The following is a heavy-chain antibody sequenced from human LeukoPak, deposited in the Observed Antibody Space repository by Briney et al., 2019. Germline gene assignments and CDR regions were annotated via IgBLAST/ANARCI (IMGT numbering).Heavy chain of an antibody. CDR3: ARDRYSSGWYFFDH. CDR1: GFTFSSYA. CDR2: TSGSGSTT. Sequence: GGSLRLSCVASGFTFSSYAMTWVRQAPGKGLDWVSATSGSGSTTYYTDSVKGRFTISRDNSKNTLYLQMNSLRAEDTAVYYCARDRYSSGWYFFDHWGQGTRVSVSS. D-gene: IGHD6-19*01. V-gene: IGHV3-23*01. J-gene: IGHJ4*02.